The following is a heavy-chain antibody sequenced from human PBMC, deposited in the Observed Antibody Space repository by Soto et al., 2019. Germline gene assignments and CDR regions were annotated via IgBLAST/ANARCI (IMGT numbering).Heavy chain of an antibody. CDR3: AKYQPMTQPRPYFDY. CDR2: ISSSGVST. CDR1: GFTFSSYA. Sequence: EVQLLESGGDLIQPGGSLRLSCAASGFTFSSYAMSWVRQAPGKGLGWVSAISSSGVSTFYADSVKGRFTISRDNSMNTLSLQMHSLSAEDTAIYYCAKYQPMTQPRPYFDYWGQGTLVTVSS. V-gene: IGHV3-23*01. J-gene: IGHJ4*02. D-gene: IGHD3-22*01.